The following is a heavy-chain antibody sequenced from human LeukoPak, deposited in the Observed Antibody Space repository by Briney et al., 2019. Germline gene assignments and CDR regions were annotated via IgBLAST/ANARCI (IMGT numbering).Heavy chain of an antibody. V-gene: IGHV1-2*05. CDR2: INPNSGGT. CDR3: ERGGSSYRFGEYPYYFDY. D-gene: IGHD3-10*01. Sequence: ASVKVSCRASGYTFTGYYMHWVRQAPGQGLEWMGRINPNSGGTNYAQKFQGRVTMTRDTSISTAYMELSRLRSDDTDVYYCERGGSSYRFGEYPYYFDYWGQGTLVTVSS. CDR1: GYTFTGYY. J-gene: IGHJ4*02.